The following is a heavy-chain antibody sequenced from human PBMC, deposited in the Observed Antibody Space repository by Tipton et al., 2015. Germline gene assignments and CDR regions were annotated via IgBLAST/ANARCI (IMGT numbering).Heavy chain of an antibody. CDR3: ARRYYRSSADVFDI. V-gene: IGHV5-51*01. CDR1: GYDFTNYW. CDR2: IYPGDSDT. Sequence: VQLVQSGAEVKKPGESLKISCKASGYDFTNYWIAWVRQVPGKGLECMGIIYPGDSDTKYSPSLEGQVTISVDKSNTTAFLQWSSLKASDMAMYFCARRYYRSSADVFDIWGQGTMLTVSS. D-gene: IGHD6-6*01. J-gene: IGHJ3*02.